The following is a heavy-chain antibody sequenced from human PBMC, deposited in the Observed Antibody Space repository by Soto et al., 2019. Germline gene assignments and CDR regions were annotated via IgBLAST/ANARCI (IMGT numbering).Heavy chain of an antibody. CDR3: ARDRDWAFDY. V-gene: IGHV3-48*04. D-gene: IGHD3-9*01. Sequence: GGSLRLSCVASGFTFSSYSMVWVRQAPGKGLEWVSYIFASSTTIYYADSVKGRFTVSRDNAQNSLFLLMNSLRAEDTAVYYRARDRDWAFDYWGRGTLVTVSS. CDR2: IFASSTTI. J-gene: IGHJ4*02. CDR1: GFTFSSYS.